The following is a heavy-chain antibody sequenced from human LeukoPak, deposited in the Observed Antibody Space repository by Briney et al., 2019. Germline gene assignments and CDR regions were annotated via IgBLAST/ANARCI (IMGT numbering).Heavy chain of an antibody. CDR3: AGDRDARYLDY. D-gene: IGHD6-6*01. V-gene: IGHV3-33*01. Sequence: GGSLRLSCAASRFTFRNHGMHWVRQAPGKGLEWVAVIWYDGSNKYYADSVKGRFTISRDNSKNTLYLQMNSLRAEDTAVYYCAGDRDARYLDYWGQGTLVTVSS. CDR1: RFTFRNHG. CDR2: IWYDGSNK. J-gene: IGHJ4*02.